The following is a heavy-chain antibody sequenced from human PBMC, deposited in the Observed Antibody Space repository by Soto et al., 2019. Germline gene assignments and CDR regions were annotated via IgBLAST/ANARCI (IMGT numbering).Heavy chain of an antibody. D-gene: IGHD4-17*01. CDR1: GYTFTRYY. CDR3: ARELGGTTVNTLFDH. J-gene: IGHJ4*02. Sequence: QVQLVQSGAEVKKPGASVKVSCKASGYTFTRYYIHWVRQAPGQGLEWMGIVNPSGDNTNYAQKFRGRVTLXTDXSXITVHMELSSLRSEDTAVYFCARELGGTTVNTLFDHWGQGTVVTVSS. CDR2: VNPSGDNT. V-gene: IGHV1-46*01.